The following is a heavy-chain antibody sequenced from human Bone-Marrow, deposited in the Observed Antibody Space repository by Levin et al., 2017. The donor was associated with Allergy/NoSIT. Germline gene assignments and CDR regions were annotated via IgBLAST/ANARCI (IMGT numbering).Heavy chain of an antibody. V-gene: IGHV1-8*01. CDR3: ARARDQEAAGTG. CDR2: MNPNSGNT. CDR1: GYTFSSYD. J-gene: IGHJ4*02. Sequence: ASVKVSCKASGYTFSSYDINWVRQATGQGLEWMGWMNPNSGNTGYAQKFKGRVTMTRDTSISTAYMELSSLRYEDTAVYYCARARDQEAAGTGWGQGTLVTVSS. D-gene: IGHD6-13*01.